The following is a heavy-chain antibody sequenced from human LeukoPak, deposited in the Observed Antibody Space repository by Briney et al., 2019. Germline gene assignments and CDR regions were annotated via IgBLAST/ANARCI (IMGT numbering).Heavy chain of an antibody. CDR2: ISGSGGST. CDR3: ARDQKIAGGTTVVTLDY. D-gene: IGHD4-17*01. J-gene: IGHJ4*02. CDR1: GFTFSSYA. V-gene: IGHV3-23*01. Sequence: GGSLRLSCAASGFTFSSYAMSWVRQAPGKGLEWVSAISGSGGSTYYADSVKGRFTISRDNSKNTLYLQMNSLRAEDTAVYYCARDQKIAGGTTVVTLDYWGQGTLVTVSS.